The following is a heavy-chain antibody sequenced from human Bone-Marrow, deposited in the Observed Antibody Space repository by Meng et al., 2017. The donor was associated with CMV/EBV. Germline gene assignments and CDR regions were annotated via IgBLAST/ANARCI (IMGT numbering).Heavy chain of an antibody. CDR1: GFTFSSYW. CDR3: AKETTPYYYYYYGMDV. Sequence: GGSLRLSCAASGFTFSSYWMSWVRQAPGKGLEWVAFIRYDGSNKYYADSVKGRFTISRDNSKNTLYLQMNSLRAEDTAVYYCAKETTPYYYYYYGMDVWGQGTTVTVSS. V-gene: IGHV3-30*02. CDR2: IRYDGSNK. D-gene: IGHD4-17*01. J-gene: IGHJ6*02.